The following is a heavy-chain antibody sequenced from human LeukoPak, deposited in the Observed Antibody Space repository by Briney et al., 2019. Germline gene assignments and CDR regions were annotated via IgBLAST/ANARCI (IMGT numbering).Heavy chain of an antibody. CDR1: GGSISSYY. CDR2: IYTSGST. CDR3: ARVSRTPYSSSWSGGACDI. V-gene: IGHV4-4*07. D-gene: IGHD6-13*01. Sequence: SETLSLTCTVSGGSISSYYWSWIRQPAGKGLEWIGRIYTSGSTNYNPSLKSRVTMSVDTSKNQFSLKLSSVTAADTAVYYCARVSRTPYSSSWSGGACDIWGQGTMVTVSS. J-gene: IGHJ3*02.